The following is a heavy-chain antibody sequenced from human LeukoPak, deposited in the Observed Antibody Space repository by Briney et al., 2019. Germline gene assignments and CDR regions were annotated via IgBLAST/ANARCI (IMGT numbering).Heavy chain of an antibody. CDR3: ARDYSSPGNFDY. CDR1: GFTFSSYS. CDR2: ISSSSSYI. V-gene: IGHV3-21*01. Sequence: GGSLGLSCAASGFTFSSYSMNWVRQAPGKGLEWVSSISSSSSYIYYADSVKGRFTISRDNAKDSLYLQMNSLRAEDTAVYYCARDYSSPGNFDYWGQGTLVTVSS. J-gene: IGHJ4*02. D-gene: IGHD6-13*01.